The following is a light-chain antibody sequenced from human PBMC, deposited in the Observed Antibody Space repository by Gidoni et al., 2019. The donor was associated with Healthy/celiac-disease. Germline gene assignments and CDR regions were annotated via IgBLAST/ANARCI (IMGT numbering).Light chain of an antibody. CDR1: QSVSSY. V-gene: IGKV3-11*01. CDR2: DAS. J-gene: IGKJ1*01. CDR3: QQRSNWPPWT. Sequence: EIVLTQSPATLSLSHWERATLSCRASQSVSSYLAWYQQKPGQAPRLLIYDASNRATGIPARFSGSGSGTDFTLTISSLEPEDFAVYYCQQRSNWPPWTFGQGTKVEIK.